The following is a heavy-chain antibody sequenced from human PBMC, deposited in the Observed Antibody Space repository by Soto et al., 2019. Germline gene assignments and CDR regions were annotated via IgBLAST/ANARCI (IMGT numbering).Heavy chain of an antibody. CDR1: GFTCDDYA. D-gene: IGHD6-13*01. J-gene: IGHJ1*01. CDR2: INWNSVSI. Sequence: CLRQSGSASGFTCDDYAIHWVLQVRGKGLEWVSGINWNSVSIGYADSVKGRFAMSRDNAKSSLHLQMNSLRAEDTAFYYCAKAESINWYSGHFRHWGQGTLVTVSS. CDR3: AKAESINWYSGHFRH. V-gene: IGHV3-9*01.